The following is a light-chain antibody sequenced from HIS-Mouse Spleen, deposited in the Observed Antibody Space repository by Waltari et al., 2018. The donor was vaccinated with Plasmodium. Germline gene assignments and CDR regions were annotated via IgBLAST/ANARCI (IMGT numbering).Light chain of an antibody. CDR1: QSISSW. V-gene: IGKV1-5*03. CDR3: QQYYSYSYT. CDR2: KAS. Sequence: IQMTQSPSTLSASVGDRVTITCRASQSISSWLAWYPQKPGKAPKLLIYKASSLESGVPSRFSGSGSGTEFTLTISCLQPDDFATYYCQQYYSYSYTFGQGTKLEIK. J-gene: IGKJ2*01.